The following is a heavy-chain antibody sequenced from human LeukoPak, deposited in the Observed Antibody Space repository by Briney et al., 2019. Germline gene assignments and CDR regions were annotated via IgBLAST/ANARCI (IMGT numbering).Heavy chain of an antibody. CDR2: INPNSGGT. CDR1: GYTFTFYY. Sequence: ASVKVSCTASGYTFTFYYIHWVRQAPGQGLEWMGWINPNSGGTNYAQKSQGRVTMTRDTSITTAYMELSRLRSDDTAMYYCARPWGLASCAGDCLHDAFDIWGQGTMVTVSS. CDR3: ARPWGLASCAGDCLHDAFDI. D-gene: IGHD2-21*02. J-gene: IGHJ3*02. V-gene: IGHV1-2*02.